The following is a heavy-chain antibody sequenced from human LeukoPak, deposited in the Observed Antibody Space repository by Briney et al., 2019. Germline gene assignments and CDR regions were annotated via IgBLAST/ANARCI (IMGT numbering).Heavy chain of an antibody. V-gene: IGHV1-69*10. D-gene: IGHD3-3*01. CDR2: FIPILGTA. Sequence: ASVKVSCKASGGTFSDYALNWVRQAPGQGLEWMGVFIPILGTANSTQKFQDRVTITADISTNTVYMELSSPRSEDTAVYFCAGIPVFGVVLHQEPVWGKGTTVTVSS. J-gene: IGHJ6*04. CDR1: GGTFSDYA. CDR3: AGIPVFGVVLHQEPV.